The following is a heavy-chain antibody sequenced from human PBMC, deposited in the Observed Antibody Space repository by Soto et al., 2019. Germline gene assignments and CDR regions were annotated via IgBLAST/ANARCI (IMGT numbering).Heavy chain of an antibody. CDR3: ASKQAGDFAGIDY. V-gene: IGHV4-39*01. CDR2: VFYSGRS. Sequence: SETLSLTCTVSGGSISGNNRYWGWVRQPPGKGLEWTGSVFYSGRSYYKPSLENRVTISIDTTKNQYSLRLTSVTAADTAVYFCASKQAGDFAGIDYCGQGTVVTVPQ. J-gene: IGHJ4*02. D-gene: IGHD1-1*01. CDR1: GGSISGNNRY.